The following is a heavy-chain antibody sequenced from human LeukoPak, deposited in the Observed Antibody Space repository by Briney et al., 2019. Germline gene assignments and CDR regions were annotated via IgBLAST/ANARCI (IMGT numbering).Heavy chain of an antibody. V-gene: IGHV1-2*02. D-gene: IGHD6-13*01. CDR3: ARGARPSSSWYDLDY. CDR2: INPNSGGT. Sequence: ASVKVSCKASGYTFTGYYMHWVRQAPGQGLEWMGWINPNSGGTNYAQKFQGRVTVTRDTSISTAYMELSRLRSDDTAVYYCARGARPSSSWYDLDYWGQGTLVTVSS. J-gene: IGHJ4*02. CDR1: GYTFTGYY.